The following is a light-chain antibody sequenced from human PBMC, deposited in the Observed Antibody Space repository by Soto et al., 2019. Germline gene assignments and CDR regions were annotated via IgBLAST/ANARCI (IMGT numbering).Light chain of an antibody. Sequence: EIVMTQSPATLSVSPGERATLSCRASQSVFSSLAWYQQKPGQAPRLLIYGAATRATGIPARFSGSGSGPEFTLTISSLQSEDFAVYYCQQYHNWPAFGQRTKV. V-gene: IGKV3-15*01. CDR2: GAA. CDR3: QQYHNWPA. CDR1: QSVFSS. J-gene: IGKJ1*01.